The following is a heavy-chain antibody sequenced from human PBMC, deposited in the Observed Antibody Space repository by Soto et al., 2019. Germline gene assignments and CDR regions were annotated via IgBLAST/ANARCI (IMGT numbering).Heavy chain of an antibody. D-gene: IGHD3-22*01. CDR2: IYPGDSDT. V-gene: IGHV5-51*01. Sequence: ESLKISCKGSGYIFTSYWIGWVRQMPGKGLEWMGIIYPGDSDTRYSPSFQGQVTISADKSISTAYLQWSSLKASDTAMYYCARRIGYYYDSSGYFAPGGMDVWGQGTTVTVSS. CDR3: ARRIGYYYDSSGYFAPGGMDV. J-gene: IGHJ6*02. CDR1: GYIFTSYW.